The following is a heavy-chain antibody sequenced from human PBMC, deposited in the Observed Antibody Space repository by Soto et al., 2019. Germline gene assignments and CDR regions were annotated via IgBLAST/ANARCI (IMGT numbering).Heavy chain of an antibody. Sequence: GGSLRLSCEASGFTFSSFAMTWVRQAPGKGLEWVSAISPGTGSTYYADSVKGRFTISRDNSKNTLYLQMNTVRAEDTAVYYCAKHVTHCYLQYWGHGSLVIVSS. V-gene: IGHV3-23*01. CDR3: AKHVTHCYLQY. J-gene: IGHJ4*01. D-gene: IGHD4-4*01. CDR1: GFTFSSFA. CDR2: ISPGTGST.